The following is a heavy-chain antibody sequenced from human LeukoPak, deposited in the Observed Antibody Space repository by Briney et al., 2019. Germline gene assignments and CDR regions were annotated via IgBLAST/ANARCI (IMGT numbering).Heavy chain of an antibody. D-gene: IGHD3-10*01. Sequence: SQTLSLTCTVSGGSISSGDYYWSWIRQPPGKGLEWIGYIYHSGSTYYNPSLKSRVTISVDRSKNQFSLKLSSVTAADTAVYYCARGRGYGSGSKNWFDPWGQGTLVTVSS. CDR2: IYHSGST. V-gene: IGHV4-30-2*01. CDR1: GGSISSGDYY. J-gene: IGHJ5*02. CDR3: ARGRGYGSGSKNWFDP.